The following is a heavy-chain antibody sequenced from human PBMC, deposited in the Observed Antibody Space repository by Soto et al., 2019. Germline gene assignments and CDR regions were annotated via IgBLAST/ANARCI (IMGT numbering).Heavy chain of an antibody. Sequence: PSETLSLTCAVYGGSFSGYYWSWIRQPPGKGLEWIGEINHSGSTNYNPSLKSRVTISVDTSKNQFSLKLSSVTAADTAVYYSARVSIPNYYYGMDDWGQGTTVTVSS. CDR1: GGSFSGYY. V-gene: IGHV4-34*01. CDR2: INHSGST. D-gene: IGHD2-21*01. CDR3: ARVSIPNYYYGMDD. J-gene: IGHJ6*02.